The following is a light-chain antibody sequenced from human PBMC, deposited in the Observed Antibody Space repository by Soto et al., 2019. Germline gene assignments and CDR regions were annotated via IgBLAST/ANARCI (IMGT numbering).Light chain of an antibody. J-gene: IGKJ5*01. CDR2: GAS. CDR3: QQLFDSPIT. Sequence: DIQMTHSPSSLSASVGDRVTITCRASQSISSHLNCYQQKAGKAPKLLISGASSLESGVPSRFSATVSGTEFSLTITSLQPEDFATYYCQQLFDSPITFGQRTRLEVK. V-gene: IGKV1-39*01. CDR1: QSISSH.